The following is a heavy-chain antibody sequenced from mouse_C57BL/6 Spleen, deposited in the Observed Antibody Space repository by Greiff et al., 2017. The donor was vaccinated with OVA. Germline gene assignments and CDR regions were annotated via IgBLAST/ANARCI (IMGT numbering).Heavy chain of an antibody. D-gene: IGHD1-1*01. V-gene: IGHV1-18*01. CDR3: ARRRITTVVGWYFDV. CDR2: INPNNGGT. Sequence: EVQLVESGPELVKPGASVKIPCKASGYTFTDYNMDWVKQSHGKSLEWIGDINPNNGGTIYNQKFKGKATLTVDKSSSTAYMELRSLTSEDTAVYYCARRRITTVVGWYFDVWGTGTTVTVSS. J-gene: IGHJ1*03. CDR1: GYTFTDYN.